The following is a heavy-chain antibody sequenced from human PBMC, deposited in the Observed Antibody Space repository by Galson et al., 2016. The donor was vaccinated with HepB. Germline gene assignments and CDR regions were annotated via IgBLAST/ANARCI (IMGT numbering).Heavy chain of an antibody. CDR1: GFTFAGYA. CDR2: IGGSGQNT. V-gene: IGHV3-23*01. D-gene: IGHD4-17*01. Sequence: SLRLSCAASGFTFAGYAMSWVRQAPGKGLEWVSSIGGSGQNTYYADSVKGRFTSSRDNSKNTLYLQMNSLTAEDTAIYYCTRVGPTGYYFEFWGQGALVTVSS. CDR3: TRVGPTGYYFEF. J-gene: IGHJ4*02.